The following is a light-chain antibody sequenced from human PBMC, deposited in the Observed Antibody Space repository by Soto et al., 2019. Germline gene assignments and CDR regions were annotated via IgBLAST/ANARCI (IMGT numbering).Light chain of an antibody. Sequence: EIQLTQSPSFLSASVGDRVTITCRASQGISSYLAWYQQKPGKAPKLLIYAASTLQSGVPSRFSGSGSGTEFTLTISSLQPEDFATFYCQKLTSYPLTFGGGTKVEIK. CDR3: QKLTSYPLT. CDR2: AAS. V-gene: IGKV1-9*01. CDR1: QGISSY. J-gene: IGKJ4*01.